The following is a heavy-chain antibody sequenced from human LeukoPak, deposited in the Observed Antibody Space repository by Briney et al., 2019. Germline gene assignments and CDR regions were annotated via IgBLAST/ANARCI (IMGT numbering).Heavy chain of an antibody. V-gene: IGHV3-66*01. CDR1: GFTVSSNY. Sequence: GGSLRLSCGASGFTVSSNYMSWVRQAPGKGLEWVSVIYSGGSTYYADSVKGRFTISRDNSKNTLYLQMNSLRVEDTAVYYCLRGDRRDYWGQGTLVTVSS. J-gene: IGHJ4*02. CDR3: LRGDRRDY. CDR2: IYSGGST.